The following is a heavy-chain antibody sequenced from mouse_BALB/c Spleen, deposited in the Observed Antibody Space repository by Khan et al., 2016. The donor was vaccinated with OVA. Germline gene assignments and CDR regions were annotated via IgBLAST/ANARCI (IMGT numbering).Heavy chain of an antibody. Sequence: EVELVESGGGLVQPGGSRKLSCAASGFTFSNFGMHWVRQAPEKGLEWVAYISSGSATIYYADTVTGRFTISRDTPKNTLLLQMTSLTTEDTAMYYCARSKITTLYFDVWGAGTTVTVSS. D-gene: IGHD2-4*01. CDR3: ARSKITTLYFDV. J-gene: IGHJ1*01. CDR2: ISSGSATI. V-gene: IGHV5-17*02. CDR1: GFTFSNFG.